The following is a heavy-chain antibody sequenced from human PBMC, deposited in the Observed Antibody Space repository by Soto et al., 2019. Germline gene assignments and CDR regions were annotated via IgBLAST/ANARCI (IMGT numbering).Heavy chain of an antibody. CDR3: ARGFTDYDFWIGYTLPDV. CDR1: GGTFSSYA. J-gene: IGHJ6*02. Sequence: QVQLVQSGAEVKKPGSSVKVSCKASGGTFSSYAISWVRQAPGQGLEWMGGIIPIFGTANYAQKFQGRVTITADESTSTAYMELSSLRSEDTAVYYCARGFTDYDFWIGYTLPDVWGQGTTVTVSS. D-gene: IGHD3-3*01. CDR2: IIPIFGTA. V-gene: IGHV1-69*01.